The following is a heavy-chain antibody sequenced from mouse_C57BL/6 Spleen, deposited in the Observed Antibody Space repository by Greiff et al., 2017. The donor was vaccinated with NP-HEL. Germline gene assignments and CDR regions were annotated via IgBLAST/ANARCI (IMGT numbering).Heavy chain of an antibody. CDR1: GYTFTSYW. CDR2: IDPSDSYT. J-gene: IGHJ1*03. D-gene: IGHD1-1*01. V-gene: IGHV1-50*01. CDR3: ARSRYYYGSSPWYFDG. Sequence: VQLQQPGAELVKPGASVKLSCKASGYTFTSYWMQWVNQRPGQGLEWIGEIDPSDSYTNYNQKFKGTATLTVDTSSSTAYMQLSSLTSEDSAVYYCARSRYYYGSSPWYFDGWGTGTTVTVSS.